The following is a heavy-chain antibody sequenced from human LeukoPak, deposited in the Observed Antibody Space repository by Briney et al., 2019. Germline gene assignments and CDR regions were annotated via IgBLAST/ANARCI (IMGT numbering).Heavy chain of an antibody. Sequence: ASVKVSCKASGYTFTGYYMHWVRQAPGQGLEWMGWINPNSGGTNYAQKFQGRVTMTRDTSISTAYMELSSLRSEDTAVYYCARIAAAGTPDPYYYYYGMDVWGQGTTVTVSS. D-gene: IGHD6-13*01. J-gene: IGHJ6*02. CDR3: ARIAAAGTPDPYYYYYGMDV. CDR1: GYTFTGYY. CDR2: INPNSGGT. V-gene: IGHV1-2*02.